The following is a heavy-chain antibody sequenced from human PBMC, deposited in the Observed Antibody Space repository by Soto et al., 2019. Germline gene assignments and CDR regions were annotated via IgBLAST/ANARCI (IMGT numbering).Heavy chain of an antibody. V-gene: IGHV1-69*01. CDR2: IIPIFGTA. D-gene: IGHD3-22*01. CDR1: GGTLSSYA. CDR3: ARGYDTSGYPYFFDY. Sequence: GAPVQVSCKAPGGTLSSYAIIWVRQAHGQGLEWMGGIIPIFGTANYAQKFQGRVTITADESTSTAYMELSSLRSEDTAVYYCARGYDTSGYPYFFDYWGQGAPVNVSS. J-gene: IGHJ4*02.